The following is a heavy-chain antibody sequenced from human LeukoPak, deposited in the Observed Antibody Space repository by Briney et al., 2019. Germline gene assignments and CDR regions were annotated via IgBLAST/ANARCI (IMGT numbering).Heavy chain of an antibody. V-gene: IGHV4-34*01. Sequence: ASETPSLTCAVYGGSFSGYYWSWIRQPPGKGLEWIGEINHSGSTNYNPSLKSRVTISVDTSKNQFSLKLSSVTAADTAVYYCARHVSARLRVYYFDYWGQGTLVTVSS. CDR1: GGSFSGYY. CDR2: INHSGST. CDR3: ARHVSARLRVYYFDY. D-gene: IGHD6-25*01. J-gene: IGHJ4*02.